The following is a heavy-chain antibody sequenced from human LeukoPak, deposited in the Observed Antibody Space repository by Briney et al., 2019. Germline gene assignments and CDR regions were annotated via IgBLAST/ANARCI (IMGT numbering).Heavy chain of an antibody. CDR3: AREGLYSSSWYRPFYY. Sequence: ASVKVSCKASGGTFSSYAISWVRQAPGQGLEWMGGIIPIFGTANYAQKFQGRVTITADESTSTAYMELSSLRSEDTAVYYCAREGLYSSSWYRPFYYWGQGTLVTVSS. J-gene: IGHJ4*02. V-gene: IGHV1-69*01. D-gene: IGHD6-13*01. CDR1: GGTFSSYA. CDR2: IIPIFGTA.